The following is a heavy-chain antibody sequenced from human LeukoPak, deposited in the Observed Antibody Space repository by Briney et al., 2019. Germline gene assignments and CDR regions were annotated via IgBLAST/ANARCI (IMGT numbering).Heavy chain of an antibody. Sequence: AGGSLRLSCAASGFTLSSYAMSWVRQAPGKGLEWVSAISGSGGSTYYADSVKGRFTISRDNSKNTLYLQMNSLRAEDTAVYYCAKLWYYDFWSGPNWFDPWGQGTLVTVSS. CDR2: ISGSGGST. CDR3: AKLWYYDFWSGPNWFDP. V-gene: IGHV3-23*01. J-gene: IGHJ5*02. D-gene: IGHD3-3*01. CDR1: GFTLSSYA.